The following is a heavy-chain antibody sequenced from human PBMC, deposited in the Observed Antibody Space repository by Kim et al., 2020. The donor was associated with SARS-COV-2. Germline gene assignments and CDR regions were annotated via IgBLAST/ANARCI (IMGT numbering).Heavy chain of an antibody. J-gene: IGHJ4*02. Sequence: STNYNPSLKSRVTISVDKSKNQFSLKLSSVTAADTAVYYCARVQKWSIDYWGQGTLVTVSS. CDR3: ARVQKWSIDY. D-gene: IGHD2-15*01. CDR2: ST. V-gene: IGHV4-59*01.